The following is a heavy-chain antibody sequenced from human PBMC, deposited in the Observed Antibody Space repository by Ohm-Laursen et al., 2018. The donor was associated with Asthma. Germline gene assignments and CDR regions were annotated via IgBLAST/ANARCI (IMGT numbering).Heavy chain of an antibody. CDR2: IYWDDDR. CDR1: GFSITTSGVG. D-gene: IGHD1-26*01. CDR3: ARTKWAGVSSAWFDP. V-gene: IGHV2-5*02. J-gene: IGHJ5*02. Sequence: TQTLTLTSTLSGFSITTSGVGVGWLRQPPQKALEWLAVIYWDDDRQYRPSLRSRLTITKDTSKNQVVLTMTNMDPVDTGTYFCARTKWAGVSSAWFDPWGQGTLVTVSS.